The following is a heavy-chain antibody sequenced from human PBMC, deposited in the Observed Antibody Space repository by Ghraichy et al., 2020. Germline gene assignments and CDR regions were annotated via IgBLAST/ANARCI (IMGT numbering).Heavy chain of an antibody. J-gene: IGHJ4*02. V-gene: IGHV3-21*01. CDR3: ARALMDCTITSCYSFDY. CDR1: GFSFSSYT. CDR2: ISSSSRFI. Sequence: GGSLRLSCATSGFSFSSYTVNWVRQAPGKGLEWVSTISSSSRFISYADSVRGRFTISRDNAKNSLYLQMHNRRAEDTAVYYCARALMDCTITSCYSFDYWGLGTLVTGSS. D-gene: IGHD2-2*01.